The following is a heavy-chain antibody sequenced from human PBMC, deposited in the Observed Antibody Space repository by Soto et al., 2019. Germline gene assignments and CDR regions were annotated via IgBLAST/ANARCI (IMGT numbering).Heavy chain of an antibody. Sequence: ISIRQNPGKGLEWIGSIYYSGSTYYNSSLKSRVTISVDTSKNQFSLKLTSVTAADTAEYYCGTGGDGSRFDSLGQGTLVTVSS. CDR3: GTGGDGSRFDS. V-gene: IGHV4-31*02. J-gene: IGHJ4*02. CDR2: IYYSGST. D-gene: IGHD2-21*02.